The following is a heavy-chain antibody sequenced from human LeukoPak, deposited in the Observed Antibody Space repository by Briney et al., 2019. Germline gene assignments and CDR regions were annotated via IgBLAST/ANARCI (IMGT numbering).Heavy chain of an antibody. CDR1: GFTLTSYW. CDR2: INSDETAT. Sequence: GGSLRLSCAASGFTLTSYWMHCVRQAPGKGLVWVSRINSDETATTYADSVKGRFTISRDNAKNTLYLQMNSLRAEDTAVYYCARGLYANWFDPWGQGTLVTVSS. J-gene: IGHJ5*02. D-gene: IGHD3-16*01. V-gene: IGHV3-74*01. CDR3: ARGLYANWFDP.